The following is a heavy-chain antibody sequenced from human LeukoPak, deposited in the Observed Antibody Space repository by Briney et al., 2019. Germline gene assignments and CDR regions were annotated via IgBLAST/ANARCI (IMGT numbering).Heavy chain of an antibody. D-gene: IGHD6-25*01. J-gene: IGHJ4*02. CDR2: INHSGST. Sequence: SETLSLTCAVYGGSFSGYYWTWIRQPPGKGLEWIGDINHSGSTNYHPSLKSRLIISVDTSKNQFSLKLSSVTDADTAVYYCARAREAATIDSWGQGTLVTVSS. CDR3: ARAREAATIDS. V-gene: IGHV4-34*01. CDR1: GGSFSGYY.